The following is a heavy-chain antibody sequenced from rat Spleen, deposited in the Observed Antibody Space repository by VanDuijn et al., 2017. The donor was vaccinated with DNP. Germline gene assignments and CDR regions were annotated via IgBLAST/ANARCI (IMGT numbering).Heavy chain of an antibody. J-gene: IGHJ3*01. Sequence: QVQLKESGPGLVQPSQTLSLTCTVSGFSLTSYHVHWVRQPPGKGLEWMGRVQSGGSTDYNSGLKSRLSISRDTSKSQVFLTLNSLQTEDTATYYCARGFNYGSYGWFAYWGQGTLVTVSS. D-gene: IGHD1-3*01. V-gene: IGHV2-27*01. CDR3: ARGFNYGSYGWFAY. CDR2: VQSGGST. CDR1: GFSLTSYH.